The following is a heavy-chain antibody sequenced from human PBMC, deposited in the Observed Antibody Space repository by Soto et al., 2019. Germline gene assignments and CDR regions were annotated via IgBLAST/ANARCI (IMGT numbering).Heavy chain of an antibody. CDR2: VSGYSDKR. CDR3: ARGWGKYFGVYDF. CDR1: GYTFNTFG. Sequence: IQLVQSAGEVKRPGASVKVSCKASGYTFNTFGITWVRQAPGQVLEWMGCVSGYSDKRAYSRKLQDRITLTADPSTTTSYMELRSLTSDDTAVYYCARGWGKYFGVYDFWGQGTLVTVSS. D-gene: IGHD2-8*01. V-gene: IGHV1-18*01. J-gene: IGHJ4*02.